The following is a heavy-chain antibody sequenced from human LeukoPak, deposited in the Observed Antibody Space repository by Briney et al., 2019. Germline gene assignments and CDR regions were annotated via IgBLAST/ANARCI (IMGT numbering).Heavy chain of an antibody. J-gene: IGHJ4*02. Sequence: SETLSLTCTVSGGSISSYYWSWIRQPPGKGLEWIGNIYDRGSTKYNPSLKSRVTISVDMSKNQFSLRLSSVTAADTAVYYCARGRTFDNWGQGTLVTVSS. CDR2: IYDRGST. V-gene: IGHV4-59*01. CDR3: ARGRTFDN. CDR1: GGSISSYY.